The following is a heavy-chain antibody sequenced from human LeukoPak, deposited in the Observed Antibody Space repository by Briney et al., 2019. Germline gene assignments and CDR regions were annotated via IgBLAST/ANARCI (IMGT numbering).Heavy chain of an antibody. CDR2: IYTSGST. V-gene: IGHV4-61*09. J-gene: IGHJ4*02. CDR3: AREWELQGVDY. D-gene: IGHD1-26*01. CDR1: GGSISSGSYY. Sequence: SETLSLTCTVSGGSISSGSYYWSWIRQPAGKGLEWIGHIYTSGSTNSNPSLRSRVTISLDTSKNHFSLKLSSVTAADTAVYYCAREWELQGVDYWGQGTLVTVSS.